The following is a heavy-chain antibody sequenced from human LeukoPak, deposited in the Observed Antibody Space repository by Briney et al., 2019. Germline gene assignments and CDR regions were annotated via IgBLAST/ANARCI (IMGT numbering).Heavy chain of an antibody. D-gene: IGHD6-13*01. Sequence: GGSLSLSCAASGFTLSSYAMSWAPLAPGKRLVCVSAISGSGGSTYYADSVKGRFTISRDNSKNTLYLQMNSLRAEDTAVYYCAKPHSSSWYAGTYYFDYWGQGTLVTVSS. CDR1: GFTLSSYA. J-gene: IGHJ4*02. CDR3: AKPHSSSWYAGTYYFDY. CDR2: ISGSGGST. V-gene: IGHV3-23*01.